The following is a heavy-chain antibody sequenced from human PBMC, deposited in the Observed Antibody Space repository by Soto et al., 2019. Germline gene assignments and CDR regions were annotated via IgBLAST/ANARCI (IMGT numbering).Heavy chain of an antibody. Sequence: PGRSLRLSCAASGFIFNTYGMHWVRQAPGKGLAWVAAISYDGSNKYYPDSVKGRFTISRDNSKNTLYLQMNSLRAEDTAIYFGARGINRSGAHWGQGTQVTVSS. CDR1: GFIFNTYG. J-gene: IGHJ4*02. CDR3: ARGINRSGAH. D-gene: IGHD3-10*01. CDR2: ISYDGSNK. V-gene: IGHV3-33*08.